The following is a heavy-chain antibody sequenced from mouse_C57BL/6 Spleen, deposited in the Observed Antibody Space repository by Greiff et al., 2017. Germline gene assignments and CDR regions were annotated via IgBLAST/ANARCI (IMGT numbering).Heavy chain of an antibody. CDR1: GYTFTNYG. Sequence: QVQLQQPGAELARPGASVKLSCKASGYTFTNYGISWVKQRTGQGLEWIGEIYPRSGNTYYNEKFKGKATRTADKSSSTAYMELRSLTSEDSAVYFCARYGVYAMDYWGQGTSVTVSS. CDR3: ARYGVYAMDY. J-gene: IGHJ4*01. V-gene: IGHV1-81*01. D-gene: IGHD1-1*01. CDR2: IYPRSGNT.